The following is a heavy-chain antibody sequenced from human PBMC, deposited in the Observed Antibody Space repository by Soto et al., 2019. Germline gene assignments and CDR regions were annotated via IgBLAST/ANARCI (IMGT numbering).Heavy chain of an antibody. D-gene: IGHD3-16*02. CDR2: IWYDGSNK. V-gene: IGHV3-33*01. CDR3: ARDFIYDYVWGSYRPLDY. Sequence: GGSLRLSCAASGFTFSSYGMHWVRQAPGKGLEWVAVIWYDGSNKYYADSVKGRFTISRDNSKNTLYLQMNSLRAEDTAVYYCARDFIYDYVWGSYRPLDYWGQGTLVTVSS. CDR1: GFTFSSYG. J-gene: IGHJ4*02.